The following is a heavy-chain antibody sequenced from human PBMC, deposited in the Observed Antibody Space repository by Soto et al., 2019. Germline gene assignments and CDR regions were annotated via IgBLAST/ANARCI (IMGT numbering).Heavy chain of an antibody. J-gene: IGHJ5*02. CDR3: ARMETFGSLNWFDP. CDR1: GYSFTNND. D-gene: IGHD3-16*01. CDR2: MNPGSGDT. V-gene: IGHV1-8*01. Sequence: ASVKVSCKASGYSFTNNDVSWVRQATGQGLEWMGWMNPGSGDTGYAEKFQGRVTMTRDISIATAYMELSSLRSDDTAIYYCARMETFGSLNWFDPWGQGTLVTVSS.